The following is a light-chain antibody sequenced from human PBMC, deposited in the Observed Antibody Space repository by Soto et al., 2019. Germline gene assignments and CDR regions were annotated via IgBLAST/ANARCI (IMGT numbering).Light chain of an antibody. CDR2: DAS. CDR3: QQYNSYSLWT. V-gene: IGKV1-5*01. Sequence: DIQMTQSPSTLSASVGDRVTITCRASQSISSWLAWYQQKPGKAPKLLIYDASSLESGVPSRFSGSGSGTEFTLTISSLQPDDFATYYCQQYNSYSLWTFGQGTKVEI. J-gene: IGKJ1*01. CDR1: QSISSW.